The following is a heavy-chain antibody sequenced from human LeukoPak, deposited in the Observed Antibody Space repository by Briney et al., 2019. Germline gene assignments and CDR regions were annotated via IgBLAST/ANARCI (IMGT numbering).Heavy chain of an antibody. CDR3: ARDIRGSGNYGWFDP. CDR2: IGDNGGTT. V-gene: IGHV3-23*01. CDR1: GFTFSSYA. J-gene: IGHJ5*02. D-gene: IGHD3-10*01. Sequence: AGGSLRLSCVASGFTFSSYAMSRVRQAPGKGLEWVASIGDNGGTTYYLDSVRGRFTISRDNSKNTLYLQMNSLRAEDTATYSCARDIRGSGNYGWFDPWGQGTLVTVSS.